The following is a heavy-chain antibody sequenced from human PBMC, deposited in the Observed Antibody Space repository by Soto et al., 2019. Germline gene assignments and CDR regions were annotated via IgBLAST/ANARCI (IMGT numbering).Heavy chain of an antibody. V-gene: IGHV1-69*08. CDR2: IIPILGIA. D-gene: IGHD3-10*01. CDR3: ARDLRGLGDYYYYYGMDV. Sequence: QVQLVQSGAEVKKPGSSVKVSCKASGGTFSSYTISWVRQAPGQGLEWMGRIIPILGIANYAQKFQGRVTIAADXXTXTXXMEPSSLSSEDTAVYYCARDLRGLGDYYYYYGMDVWGQGTTVTVSS. J-gene: IGHJ6*02. CDR1: GGTFSSYT.